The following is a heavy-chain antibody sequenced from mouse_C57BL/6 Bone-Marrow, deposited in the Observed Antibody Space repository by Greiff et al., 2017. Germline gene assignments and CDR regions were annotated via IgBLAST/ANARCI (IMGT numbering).Heavy chain of an antibody. V-gene: IGHV1-81*01. Sequence: VQLQQSGAELARPGASVKLSCKASGYTFTSSGISWVKQRTGQGLEWIGEIYPRSGNTYYNEKFKGKATLTADKCSSTAYMELRSLTSEDSAVYFCARAPYYGSSYPAWCADWGQGTLVTVSA. CDR2: IYPRSGNT. CDR3: ARAPYYGSSYPAWCAD. J-gene: IGHJ3*01. D-gene: IGHD1-1*01. CDR1: GYTFTSSG.